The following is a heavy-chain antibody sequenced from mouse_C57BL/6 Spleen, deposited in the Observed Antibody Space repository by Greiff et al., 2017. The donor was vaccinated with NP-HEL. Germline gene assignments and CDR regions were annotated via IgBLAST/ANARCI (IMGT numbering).Heavy chain of an antibody. J-gene: IGHJ4*01. CDR2: IYPGSGNT. Sequence: VMLVESGAELVRPGASVKLSCKASGYTFTDYYINWVKQRPGQGLEWIARIYPGSGNTYYNEKFKGKATLTAEKSSSTAYMQLSSLTSEDSAVYFCARRNPMDYWGQGTSVTVSS. V-gene: IGHV1-76*01. CDR3: ARRNPMDY. CDR1: GYTFTDYY.